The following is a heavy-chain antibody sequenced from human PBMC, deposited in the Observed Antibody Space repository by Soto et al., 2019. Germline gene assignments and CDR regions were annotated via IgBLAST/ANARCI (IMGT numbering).Heavy chain of an antibody. CDR2: IIPIFGTA. J-gene: IGHJ4*02. D-gene: IGHD2-21*01. CDR3: AGVWWVSAYLFGY. Sequence: QVQLVQSGAEVKKPGSSVKVSCKASGGTFSSYAISWVRQAPGQGLEWMGGIIPIFGTANYAQKFQGRVTITAHESTSTAYMELSSVRSEHKAGYYCAGVWWVSAYLFGYWGQGNLVTVSS. V-gene: IGHV1-69*12. CDR1: GGTFSSYA.